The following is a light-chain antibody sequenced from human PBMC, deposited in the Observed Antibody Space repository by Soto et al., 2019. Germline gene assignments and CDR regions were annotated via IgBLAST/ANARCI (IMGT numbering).Light chain of an antibody. CDR3: QQYNSYPLT. J-gene: IGKJ4*01. V-gene: IGKV1-5*03. CDR1: QSISSW. CDR2: KAS. Sequence: HITHAPSTLSKKVGDRVTITCRANQSISSWLAWYQQKPGKAPKLLIYKASSLESGVPSRFSGSGSGTEFTLTIGSLQLDDFATYYCQQYNSYPLTSGGGTKV.